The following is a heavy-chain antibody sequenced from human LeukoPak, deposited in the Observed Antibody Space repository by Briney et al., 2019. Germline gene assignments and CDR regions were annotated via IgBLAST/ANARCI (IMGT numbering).Heavy chain of an antibody. CDR3: ARRGEFMYYDFWSGYLDAFDI. CDR2: IYHSGST. J-gene: IGHJ3*02. V-gene: IGHV4-38-2*01. CDR1: GYSISSGYY. D-gene: IGHD3-3*01. Sequence: SETLSLTCAVSGYSISSGYYWGWIRQPPGKGLEWIGSIYHSGSTYYNPSLKSRVTISVDTSKNQFSLKLSSVTAADTAVYYCARRGEFMYYDFWSGYLDAFDIWGQGTMVTVSS.